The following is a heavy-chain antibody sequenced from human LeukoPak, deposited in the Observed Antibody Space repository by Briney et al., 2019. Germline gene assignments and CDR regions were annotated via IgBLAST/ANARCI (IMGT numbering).Heavy chain of an antibody. J-gene: IGHJ3*02. V-gene: IGHV3-23*01. CDR3: AKDIVIVAAADDAFDI. CDR1: GFTFSSYA. D-gene: IGHD2-2*01. Sequence: GGSLRLSCAASGFTFSSYAMTWVRQAPGKGLEWVSGISGSGGSTYYPDSVKGHFTISRDNSKNTLYLQINSLRAEDTAVYYCAKDIVIVAAADDAFDIWGQGTMVTVSS. CDR2: ISGSGGST.